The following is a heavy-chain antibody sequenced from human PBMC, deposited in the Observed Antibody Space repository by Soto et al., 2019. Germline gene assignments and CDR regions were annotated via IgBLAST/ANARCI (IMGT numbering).Heavy chain of an antibody. D-gene: IGHD2-2*02. CDR2: INPKTGGT. V-gene: IGHV1-2*02. CDR3: AREGLVVVPAAISWFDP. CDR1: GYTFTDYY. Sequence: ASVKVSCKASGYTFTDYYMHWVRQAPGQGLEWMGWINPKTGGTNYVQKFQGRVTMTRDTSITTAYMELSRLRSEDTAVYYCAREGLVVVPAAISWFDPWG. J-gene: IGHJ5*02.